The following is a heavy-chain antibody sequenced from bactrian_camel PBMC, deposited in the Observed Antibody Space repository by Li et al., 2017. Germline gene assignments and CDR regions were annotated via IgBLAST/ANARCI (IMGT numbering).Heavy chain of an antibody. CDR2: FYTGGGPI. CDR1: GATSSTYC. Sequence: QLVESGGGSVQAGGSLRLRCAISGATSSTYCMGRVRQAPGKQREGVASFYTGGGPIFYDDSVKGRFTISFDNAEKILYLEMNNLNGEDTALYRCAASWGMTAMAALDRIAQDDFGYWGDGTQVTVS. V-gene: IGHV3S40*01. CDR3: AASWGMTAMAALDRIAQDDFGY. D-gene: IGHD5*01. J-gene: IGHJ6*01.